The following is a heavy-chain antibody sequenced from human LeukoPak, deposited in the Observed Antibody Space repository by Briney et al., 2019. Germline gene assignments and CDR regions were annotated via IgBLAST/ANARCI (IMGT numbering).Heavy chain of an antibody. V-gene: IGHV3-7*01. CDR3: ARHQMDTGYRPFDI. J-gene: IGHJ3*02. CDR2: IKEDGSER. D-gene: IGHD5-24*01. CDR1: GFTITTYW. Sequence: GGSLRLSCAASGFTITTYWMTWVRQAPGKGLEWVAKIKEDGSERSYVDSVKGRFTISRDNARNSLYLQMYSLRVEDTAVYFCARHQMDTGYRPFDIWGQGRMVTVSS.